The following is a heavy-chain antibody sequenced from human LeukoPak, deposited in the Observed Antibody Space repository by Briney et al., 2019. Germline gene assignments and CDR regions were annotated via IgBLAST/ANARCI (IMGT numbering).Heavy chain of an antibody. CDR1: GGSIRSSYYY. V-gene: IGHV4-39*07. CDR2: IYDSGST. Sequence: SETLSLTCTVSGGSIRSSYYYWGWIRQPPGKGLEWIGSIYDSGSTYYNPSLKSRVTISVDTSKNQFSLKLSSVTAADTAVYYCARARYDSSGYYFSRWGQGTLVTVSS. D-gene: IGHD3-22*01. J-gene: IGHJ4*02. CDR3: ARARYDSSGYYFSR.